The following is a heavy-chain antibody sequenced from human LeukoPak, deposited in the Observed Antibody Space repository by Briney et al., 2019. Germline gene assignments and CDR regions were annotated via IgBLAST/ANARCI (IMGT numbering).Heavy chain of an antibody. CDR3: ARSQVSSGWGFDY. Sequence: SETLSLTCTVSGGSISTSNYYWGWIRQPPGKGLEWIGNIFYSGSTYYSPSLKSRVTISVGTSKNQFSLKLSSVTAADTAVYYCARSQVSSGWGFDYWGQGTLVTVSS. CDR2: IFYSGST. V-gene: IGHV4-39*07. D-gene: IGHD6-19*01. J-gene: IGHJ4*02. CDR1: GGSISTSNYY.